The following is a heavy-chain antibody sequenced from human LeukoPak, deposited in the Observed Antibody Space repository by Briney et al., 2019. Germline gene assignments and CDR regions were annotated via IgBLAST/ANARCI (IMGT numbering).Heavy chain of an antibody. CDR2: ISAYNGNT. J-gene: IGHJ4*02. Sequence: GASVKVSCKASGYTFTSYGISWVRQAPGQGLEWMGWISAYNGNTNYAQKLQGRVTMTTDTSTSTAYMELRSLRSDDTAVYYCARLVVGATLSYYFDYWGQGTLVTVSS. D-gene: IGHD1-26*01. V-gene: IGHV1-18*01. CDR1: GYTFTSYG. CDR3: ARLVVGATLSYYFDY.